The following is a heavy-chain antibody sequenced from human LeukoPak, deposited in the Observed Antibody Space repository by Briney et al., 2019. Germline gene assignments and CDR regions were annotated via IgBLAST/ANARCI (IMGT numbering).Heavy chain of an antibody. CDR1: GFTFSSYE. J-gene: IGHJ5*02. V-gene: IGHV3-48*03. CDR3: AKEGGFGSNWFDP. D-gene: IGHD3-10*01. CDR2: ISSSGSTI. Sequence: PGGSLRLSCAASGFTFSSYEMNWVRQAPGKGLEWVSYISSSGSTIYYADSVKGRFTISRDNAKNSLYLQMNSLRAEDTAVYYCAKEGGFGSNWFDPWGQGTLVTVSS.